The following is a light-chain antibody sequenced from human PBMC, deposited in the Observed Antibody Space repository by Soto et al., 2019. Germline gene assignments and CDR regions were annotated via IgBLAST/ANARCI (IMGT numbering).Light chain of an antibody. V-gene: IGKV3-20*01. CDR1: QSVTNSY. Sequence: ETVLTQSPGTQSLSPGERATLSCRASQSVTNSYLTWYQQKPGQAPRLLIYAASIRATGIPDRFSGSGSGRDFTLTISRLEPEDSAVYYCQQYGSSPGTFGQGTKVDIK. J-gene: IGKJ1*01. CDR3: QQYGSSPGT. CDR2: AAS.